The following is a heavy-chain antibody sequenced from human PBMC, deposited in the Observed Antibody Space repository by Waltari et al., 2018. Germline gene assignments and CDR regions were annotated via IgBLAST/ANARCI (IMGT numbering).Heavy chain of an antibody. Sequence: EVQLLESGGGLVQPGGSLRLSCAASGFTFSSYAMSWVRQAPGKGLEWVSAISGSGGSTYYADSVKGRFTISRDNSKNTLYLQMNSLRAEDTAVYYCAKLNRYCSGGSCWGLDYWGQGTLVTVSS. CDR1: GFTFSSYA. D-gene: IGHD2-15*01. CDR2: ISGSGGST. CDR3: AKLNRYCSGGSCWGLDY. J-gene: IGHJ4*02. V-gene: IGHV3-23*01.